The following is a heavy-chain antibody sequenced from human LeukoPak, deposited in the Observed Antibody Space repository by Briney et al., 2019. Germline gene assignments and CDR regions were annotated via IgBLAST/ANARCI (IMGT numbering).Heavy chain of an antibody. CDR1: GFTFSTYA. CDR2: ITSDGGSA. D-gene: IGHD2-21*02. J-gene: IGHJ4*02. CDR3: ARGKGVFCGGDCSALDY. V-gene: IGHV3-64*01. Sequence: GGSLRLSCVASGFTFSTYAMHWVRQAPGKGLEYVSSITSDGGSAYYANSVKGRFTISRDNSKNTLYLQMGRLRAEDMAVYYCARGKGVFCGGDCSALDYWGQGTLVTVSS.